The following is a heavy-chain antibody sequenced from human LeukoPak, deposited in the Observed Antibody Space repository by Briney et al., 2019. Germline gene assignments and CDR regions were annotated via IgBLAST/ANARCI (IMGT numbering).Heavy chain of an antibody. D-gene: IGHD4-17*01. V-gene: IGHV3-30*18. J-gene: IGHJ4*02. CDR2: ISYDGSNK. CDR3: AKNYGDYYFDY. CDR1: GFTFSGYA. Sequence: GGSLRLSCAASGFTFSGYAMSWVRQAPGKGLEWVAVISYDGSNKYYADSVKGRFTISRDNSKNTLYLQMNSLRAEDTAVYYCAKNYGDYYFDYWGQGTLVTVSS.